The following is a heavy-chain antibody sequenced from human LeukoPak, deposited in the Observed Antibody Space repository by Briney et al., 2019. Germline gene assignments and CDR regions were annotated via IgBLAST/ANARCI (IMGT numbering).Heavy chain of an antibody. V-gene: IGHV3-73*01. J-gene: IGHJ3*02. D-gene: IGHD6-6*01. Sequence: GGSLRLSCAASGFTFSGSAMHWVRQASGKGLEWVGRIRSKANSYATAYAASVKGRFTISRDDSKNTAYLQMNSLKTEDTAVYYCTRGEGGSSAPRGYAFDIWGQGTMVTVSS. CDR1: GFTFSGSA. CDR2: IRSKANSYAT. CDR3: TRGEGGSSAPRGYAFDI.